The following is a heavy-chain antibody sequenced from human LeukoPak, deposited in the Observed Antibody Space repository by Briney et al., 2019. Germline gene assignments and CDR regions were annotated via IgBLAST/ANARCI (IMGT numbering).Heavy chain of an antibody. V-gene: IGHV1-2*02. CDR1: GYTFTGYY. CDR3: ARAQDGLVPAADYFDY. CDR2: INPNSGGT. J-gene: IGHJ4*02. D-gene: IGHD2-2*01. Sequence: GASVKVSCKASGYTFTGYYMHWVRQAPGQGLEWMGWINPNSGGTDYAQKFQGRVTMTRDTSISTAYMELSRLRSDDTAVYYCARAQDGLVPAADYFDYWGQGTLVTVSS.